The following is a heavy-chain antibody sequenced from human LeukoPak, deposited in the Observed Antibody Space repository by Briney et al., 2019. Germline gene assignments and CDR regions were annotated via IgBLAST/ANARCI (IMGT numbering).Heavy chain of an antibody. CDR1: GFTFSSHA. CDR2: ISGSGGST. CDR3: ANHNVYYYDSSGYLLRYYFDY. Sequence: PGGSLRLSCAASGFTFSSHAMSWVRQAPGKGLEWVSAISGSGGSTYYADSVKGRFTISRDNSKNTLYLQMNSLRAEDTAVYYCANHNVYYYDSSGYLLRYYFDYWGQGTLVTVSS. D-gene: IGHD3-22*01. V-gene: IGHV3-23*01. J-gene: IGHJ4*02.